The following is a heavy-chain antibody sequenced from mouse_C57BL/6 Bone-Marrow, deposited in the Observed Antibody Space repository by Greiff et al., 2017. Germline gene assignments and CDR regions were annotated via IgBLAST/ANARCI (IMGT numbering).Heavy chain of an antibody. D-gene: IGHD2-4*01. CDR2: IYPGGGYT. Sequence: QVQLQQSGAELVRPGTSVKMSCKASGYTFTNYWIGWAKQRPGHGLEWIGDIYPGGGYTNYNEKFKGKATLTADKSSSTAYMQFSSLTSEDSAIYYCAREDDYDGGCNYWGQGTTLTVSS. J-gene: IGHJ2*01. V-gene: IGHV1-63*01. CDR3: AREDDYDGGCNY. CDR1: GYTFTNYW.